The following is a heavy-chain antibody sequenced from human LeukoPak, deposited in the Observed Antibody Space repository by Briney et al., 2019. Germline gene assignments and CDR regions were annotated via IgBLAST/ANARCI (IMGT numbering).Heavy chain of an antibody. J-gene: IGHJ5*02. CDR2: INHSGST. V-gene: IGHV4-34*01. CDR3: ARVSSQAKNWYDP. Sequence: PSETLSLTCAVYGGSFSGYYWSWIRQPPGKGLEWIGEINHSGSTNYNPSLKSRVTISVDTSKNQFSLKLSSVTAADTAVYYCARVSSQAKNWYDPWGQGTLVTVSS. D-gene: IGHD6-19*01. CDR1: GGSFSGYY.